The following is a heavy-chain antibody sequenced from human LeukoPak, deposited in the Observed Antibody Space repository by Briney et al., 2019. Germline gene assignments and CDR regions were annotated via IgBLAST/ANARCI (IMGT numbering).Heavy chain of an antibody. CDR1: GSSVSSGSYY. D-gene: IGHD3-22*01. CDR2: IYYSGST. Sequence: SETLSLTCTVSGSSVSSGSYYWSWIRQPPGKGLKWIGYIYYSGSTNYNPSLKSRVTISVDTSKNQFSLKLSSVTAADTAVYYCARENYYDSSGSGFDPWGQGTLVTVSS. CDR3: ARENYYDSSGSGFDP. V-gene: IGHV4-61*01. J-gene: IGHJ5*02.